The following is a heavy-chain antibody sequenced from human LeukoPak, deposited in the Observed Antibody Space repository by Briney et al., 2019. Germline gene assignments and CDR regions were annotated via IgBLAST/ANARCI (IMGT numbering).Heavy chain of an antibody. CDR2: ISNSGNTI. V-gene: IGHV3-48*03. D-gene: IGHD3-10*01. Sequence: GGSLRLSCAASGFTFSSYEMNWVRQAPGKGLEWVSNISNSGNTIYYADSVKGRFTISRDNAKNSLYLQMNSLRAEDTAVYYCARRSRGTGSWYYFDYWGQGTLVTVSS. J-gene: IGHJ4*02. CDR1: GFTFSSYE. CDR3: ARRSRGTGSWYYFDY.